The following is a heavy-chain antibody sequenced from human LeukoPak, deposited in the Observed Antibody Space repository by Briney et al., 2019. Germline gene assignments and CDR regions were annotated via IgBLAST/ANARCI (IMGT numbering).Heavy chain of an antibody. Sequence: ASVKVSCKASGYTFTSYGISWVRQAPGQGLEWMGWISAYNGNTNYAQKLQGRVTMTTDTSTSTAYMELRSLRSDDTAVYYCAILTPGYGPYDAFDIWGQGTMVTVSS. J-gene: IGHJ3*02. V-gene: IGHV1-18*01. D-gene: IGHD5-18*01. CDR1: GYTFTSYG. CDR3: AILTPGYGPYDAFDI. CDR2: ISAYNGNT.